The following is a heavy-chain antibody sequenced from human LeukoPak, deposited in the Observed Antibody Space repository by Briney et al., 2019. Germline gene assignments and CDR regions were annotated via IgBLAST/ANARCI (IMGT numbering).Heavy chain of an antibody. Sequence: SETLCLTCTASGGSISSSSYYWVWIRQPPGKGLEWIGSIYYSGSTYYNPSLKSRVTISVDTSKNQFSLKLSSVTAADTAVYSCARRPYDSSGYYYVNWFFDLWGRGTLVTVSS. J-gene: IGHJ2*01. CDR2: IYYSGST. CDR1: GGSISSSSYY. D-gene: IGHD3-22*01. CDR3: ARRPYDSSGYYYVNWFFDL. V-gene: IGHV4-39*01.